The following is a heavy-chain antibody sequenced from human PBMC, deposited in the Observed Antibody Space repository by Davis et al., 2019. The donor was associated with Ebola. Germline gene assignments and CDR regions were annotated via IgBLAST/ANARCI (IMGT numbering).Heavy chain of an antibody. CDR1: GYTLTSYY. CDR3: ARRGSSSNHCDY. V-gene: IGHV1-46*01. D-gene: IGHD6-6*01. J-gene: IGHJ4*02. Sequence: AASVKVSCKTSGYTLTSYYMHWVRQAPGQGLEWMGIIDPRSGNTNYAQKFQGRVTMTRDTSTNTVYMELSSLTSDDTAVYYCARRGSSSNHCDYWGQGTLVTVSS. CDR2: IDPRSGNT.